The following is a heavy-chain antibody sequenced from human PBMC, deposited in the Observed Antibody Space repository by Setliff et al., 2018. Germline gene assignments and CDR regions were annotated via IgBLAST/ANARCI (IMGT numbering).Heavy chain of an antibody. CDR2: ISASGRTT. Sequence: GGSLRLSCAASRFTFSNYAMSWVRQAPGKGLEWVSAISASGRTTYSADSVKGRFTISRDNSKNTLSLQMNSLRAEDTAVYYCAKDVSPPGTNGWHPDVLDIWGQGNAGHRLL. CDR1: RFTFSNYA. D-gene: IGHD6-19*01. V-gene: IGHV3-23*01. J-gene: IGHJ3*02. CDR3: AKDVSPPGTNGWHPDVLDI.